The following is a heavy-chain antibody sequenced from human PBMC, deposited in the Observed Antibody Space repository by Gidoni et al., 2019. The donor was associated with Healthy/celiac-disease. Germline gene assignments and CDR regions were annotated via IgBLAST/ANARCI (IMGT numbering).Heavy chain of an antibody. CDR2: IYYSGST. V-gene: IGHV4-59*08. D-gene: IGHD3-22*01. CDR3: ARHFPYYWTLFDY. J-gene: IGHJ4*02. CDR1: GGSISSYY. Sequence: QVQLQESGPGLVKPSETLSLTCTVSGGSISSYYWSWIRQPPGKGLEWIGYIYYSGSTNYSPSLKSRVTISVDTSKNQFSLKLSSVTAADTAVYYCARHFPYYWTLFDYWGQGTLVTVSS.